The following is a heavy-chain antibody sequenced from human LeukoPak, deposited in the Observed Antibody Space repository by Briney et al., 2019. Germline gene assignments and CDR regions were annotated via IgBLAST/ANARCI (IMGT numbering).Heavy chain of an antibody. J-gene: IGHJ3*02. D-gene: IGHD6-19*01. CDR3: AKDRSAGWYYAFDI. V-gene: IGHV3-30*18. CDR1: GFTFSSYG. Sequence: GGSLRLSCAASGFTFSSYGMHWVRQAPGKGLEWVAVISYDGSNKYYADSVKGRFTISRDNSKNALYLQMNSLRAEDTAVYYCAKDRSAGWYYAFDIWGQGTMVTVSS. CDR2: ISYDGSNK.